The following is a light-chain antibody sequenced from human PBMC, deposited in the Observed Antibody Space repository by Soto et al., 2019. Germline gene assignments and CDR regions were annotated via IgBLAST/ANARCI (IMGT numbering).Light chain of an antibody. CDR2: DAS. Sequence: EIVLTQSPATLSLSPGERATLSCRASQSVSSYLAWYQQKPGQAPRLLIYDASNRATGIPARFSGSGSGTDFTLTISSLAPEDSAVYYCQQRSNWPPTFGQGTEVEIK. V-gene: IGKV3-11*01. CDR3: QQRSNWPPT. CDR1: QSVSSY. J-gene: IGKJ1*01.